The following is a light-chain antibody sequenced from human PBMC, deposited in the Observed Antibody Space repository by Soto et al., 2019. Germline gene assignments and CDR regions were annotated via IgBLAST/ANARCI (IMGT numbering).Light chain of an antibody. V-gene: IGLV2-14*01. J-gene: IGLJ1*01. CDR2: DVS. CDR1: SSDVGGYIY. Sequence: QPALTQPASVSGSPGQSITISCTGTSSDVGGYIYVSWYQQHPGKAPKLMIYDVSNRPSGVSNRFSGSKSGNTASLTISGLQAEDEADYYCSSYTSSSLYVFGTGTKVTVL. CDR3: SSYTSSSLYV.